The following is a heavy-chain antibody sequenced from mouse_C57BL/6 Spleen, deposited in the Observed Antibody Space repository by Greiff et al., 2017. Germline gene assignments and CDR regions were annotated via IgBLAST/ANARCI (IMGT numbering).Heavy chain of an antibody. CDR3: TTWGTTVVADY. CDR1: GFNIKDDY. J-gene: IGHJ2*01. D-gene: IGHD1-1*01. Sequence: EVQLQQSGAELVRPGASVKLSCTASGFNIKDDYMHWVKQRPEQGLEWIGWIDPDDGATEYASKFQGKATMTADTSSNTAYLQLSSLTSEDTAVYYCTTWGTTVVADYWGQGTPLTVSS. V-gene: IGHV14-4*01. CDR2: IDPDDGAT.